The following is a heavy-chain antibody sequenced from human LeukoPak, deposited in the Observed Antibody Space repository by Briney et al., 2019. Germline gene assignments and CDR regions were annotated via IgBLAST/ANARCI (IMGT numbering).Heavy chain of an antibody. CDR3: AKVVTYSDILTGNNWFDP. CDR2: ISYDGSNE. Sequence: GGSLRLSCAASGFTFSSYVMHWVRQAPGKGLEWVAIISYDGSNEYYADSVKGRFTISRDNAKNSLYLQMNSLRAEDTAVYYCAKVVTYSDILTGNNWFDPWGQGTLVTVSS. D-gene: IGHD3-9*01. V-gene: IGHV3-30*04. CDR1: GFTFSSYV. J-gene: IGHJ5*02.